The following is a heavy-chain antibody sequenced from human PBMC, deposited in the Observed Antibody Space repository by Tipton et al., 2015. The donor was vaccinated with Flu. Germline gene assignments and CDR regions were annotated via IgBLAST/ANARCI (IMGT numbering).Heavy chain of an antibody. CDR1: GFTFKSYW. V-gene: IGHV3-7*01. Sequence: SLRLSCEASGFTFKSYWMSWVRQTPGKGLEWVANVEQDGGEKHYVDSVKGRFTISRDNARNSLYLQMNSLRAVDTAVYFCARDGPPYSPTSGWFDPWGQGTLVTVSS. J-gene: IGHJ5*02. CDR3: ARDGPPYSPTSGWFDP. D-gene: IGHD1-26*01. CDR2: VEQDGGEK.